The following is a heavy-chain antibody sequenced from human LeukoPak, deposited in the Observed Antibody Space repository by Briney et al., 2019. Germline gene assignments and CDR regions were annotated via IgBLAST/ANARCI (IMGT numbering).Heavy chain of an antibody. CDR3: VKENREYYGSGSIPGEPFGS. CDR2: ISRSGDTA. CDR1: GFTFRNHG. D-gene: IGHD3-10*01. Sequence: PWGSLRLSCAASGFTFRNHGMHWVRQAPGKGLEWVSGISRSGDTAYYTKSVKGRFSISRDNSKNTVFLQMNTLTAEDTAVYYCVKENREYYGSGSIPGEPFGSWGQGTLVTVSS. J-gene: IGHJ4*02. V-gene: IGHV3-23*01.